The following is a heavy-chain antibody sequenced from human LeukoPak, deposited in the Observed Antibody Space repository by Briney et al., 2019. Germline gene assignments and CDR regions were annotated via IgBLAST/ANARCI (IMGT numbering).Heavy chain of an antibody. CDR2: INHSGST. Sequence: PSETLSLTCSVSGYSISSAYYWSWIRQPPGKGLEWIGEINHSGSTNYNPSLKSRVTISVDTSKNQFSLKLSSVTAADTAVYYCARYSSGYSTDYWGQGTLVTVSS. CDR3: ARYSSGYSTDY. J-gene: IGHJ4*02. V-gene: IGHV4-34*01. CDR1: GYSISSAYY. D-gene: IGHD6-19*01.